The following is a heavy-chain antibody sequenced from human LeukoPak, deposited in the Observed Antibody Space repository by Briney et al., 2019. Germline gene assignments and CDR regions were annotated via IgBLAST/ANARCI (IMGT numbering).Heavy chain of an antibody. Sequence: SETLSLTCTVSGGSISSGSYYWSWIRQPAGKGLEWIGRIYTSGSTNYNPSLKSRVTISVDTSKNQFSLKLSSVTAADTAVYYCARGGAAAGDFDYWGREPWSPSPQ. J-gene: IGHJ4*02. D-gene: IGHD6-13*01. CDR1: GGSISSGSYY. V-gene: IGHV4-61*02. CDR3: ARGGAAAGDFDY. CDR2: IYTSGST.